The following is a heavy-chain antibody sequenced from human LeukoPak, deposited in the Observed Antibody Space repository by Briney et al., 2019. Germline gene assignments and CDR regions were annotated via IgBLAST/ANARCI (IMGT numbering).Heavy chain of an antibody. D-gene: IGHD5-12*01. J-gene: IGHJ6*01. CDR1: GGSISSYY. Sequence: SETLSLTCTVSGGSISSYYWSWIRQPPGKGLEWIGYIYYSGSTNYNPSLMSRVTIFVDKSKNQFLLMLSNVPAADAAAYYFAGHSMDRVGTFVFLLYGMDVWGQGTTVTLPS. V-gene: IGHV4-59*08. CDR2: IYYSGST. CDR3: AGHSMDRVGTFVFLLYGMDV.